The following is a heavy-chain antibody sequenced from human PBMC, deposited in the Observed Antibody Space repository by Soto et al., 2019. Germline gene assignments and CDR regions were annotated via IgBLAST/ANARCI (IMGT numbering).Heavy chain of an antibody. CDR2: ISHTGTT. CDR1: GDSISGSHW. D-gene: IGHD2-2*01. Sequence: QVQLQESGPGLVKPSETLSLTCAVSGDSISGSHWCSWVRLPPGKGLEWIGEISHTGTTNYNPSLKSRVTMSVDKPKNQFSLNLTSVTAADTAVYYCASVISSRGEYFDYWGQGTVVTVSP. CDR3: ASVISSRGEYFDY. V-gene: IGHV4-4*02. J-gene: IGHJ4*02.